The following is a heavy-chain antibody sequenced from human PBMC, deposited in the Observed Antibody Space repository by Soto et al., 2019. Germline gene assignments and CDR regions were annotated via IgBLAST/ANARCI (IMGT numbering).Heavy chain of an antibody. CDR3: ARVLYYGSGSYSPYGMDV. D-gene: IGHD3-10*01. J-gene: IGHJ6*02. Sequence: QVQLVQSGAEVKKPGSSVKVSCKTSGVSFNNNGIGWVRQAPGHGLEWMGGVSPPFRTSNYARKFQGRISITAYASTSTVNMELSSLTSEDTAQYYCARVLYYGSGSYSPYGMDVWGQGPTVTVSS. V-gene: IGHV1-69*01. CDR1: GVSFNNNG. CDR2: VSPPFRTS.